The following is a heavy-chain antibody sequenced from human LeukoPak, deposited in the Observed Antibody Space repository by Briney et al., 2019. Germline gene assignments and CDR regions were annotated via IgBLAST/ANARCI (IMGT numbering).Heavy chain of an antibody. Sequence: GESLKIYRQGSGYSFTSYWIGWVRQMPGKGLEWTGVIYPGYSDTRYSPSFQGQVTISADKSISTAYLQWSSLKASDTAMYYCASHSALYSSGWPYYFDYWGQGTLVTVSS. J-gene: IGHJ4*02. D-gene: IGHD6-19*01. CDR1: GYSFTSYW. CDR2: IYPGYSDT. V-gene: IGHV5-51*01. CDR3: ASHSALYSSGWPYYFDY.